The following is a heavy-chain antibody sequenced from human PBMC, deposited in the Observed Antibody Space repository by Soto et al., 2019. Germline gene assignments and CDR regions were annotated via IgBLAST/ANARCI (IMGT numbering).Heavy chain of an antibody. CDR3: ARSGYSYGPNPLLY. D-gene: IGHD5-18*01. V-gene: IGHV4-31*03. Sequence: SDTLSLTCTISCSSINSCSYYWISIRKHPGKGLEWIGYIYYSGSTYYNPSLKSRVTISVDTSKNQFSLKLSSVTAADTAVYYCARSGYSYGPNPLLYWGQGTLVTVS. CDR2: IYYSGST. CDR1: CSSINSCSYY. J-gene: IGHJ4*02.